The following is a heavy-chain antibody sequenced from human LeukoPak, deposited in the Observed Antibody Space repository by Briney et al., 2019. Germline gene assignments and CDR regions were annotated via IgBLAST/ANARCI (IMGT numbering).Heavy chain of an antibody. CDR1: GGSFSGYY. Sequence: PSETLSLTCAVYGGSFSGYYWSWIRQPPGKGLEWIGEINHSGSTNYNPSLKSRVTISVDTSKNQFSLKLSSVTAADTAVYYCARRGSSWYPYYFDYWGQGTLVTVSS. J-gene: IGHJ4*02. V-gene: IGHV4-34*01. CDR3: ARRGSSWYPYYFDY. D-gene: IGHD6-13*01. CDR2: INHSGST.